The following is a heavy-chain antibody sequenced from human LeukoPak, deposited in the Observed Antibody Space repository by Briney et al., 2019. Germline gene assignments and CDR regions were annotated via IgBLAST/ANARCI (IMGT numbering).Heavy chain of an antibody. D-gene: IGHD2-2*03. CDR2: INHRGST. CDR1: GGSFSGYY. V-gene: IGHV4-34*01. CDR3: ARGDTGYCISTTCYGWRWFDS. J-gene: IGHJ5*01. Sequence: PSETLSLTCAVHGGSFSGYYWTWIRQTPGKGLEWIGEINHRGSTGYNPSLKSRVTISVDTSKDQFSMRLTSVTAADTAVYYCARGDTGYCISTTCYGWRWFDSWGQGTPVTVSS.